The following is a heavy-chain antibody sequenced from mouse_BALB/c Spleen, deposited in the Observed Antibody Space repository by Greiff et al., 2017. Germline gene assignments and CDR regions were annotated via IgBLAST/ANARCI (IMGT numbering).Heavy chain of an antibody. V-gene: IGHV2-9*02. CDR2: IWAGGST. Sequence: QVQLQQSGPGLVAPSQSLSITCTVSGFSLTSYGVHWVRQPPGKGLEWLGVIWAGGSTTYNSALMSSLSISKDNSKSQVFLKMNSLQTDDTAMYYCARERGITTTRDAMDYWGQGTSVTVAA. CDR3: ARERGITTTRDAMDY. CDR1: GFSLTSYG. D-gene: IGHD2-4*01. J-gene: IGHJ4*01.